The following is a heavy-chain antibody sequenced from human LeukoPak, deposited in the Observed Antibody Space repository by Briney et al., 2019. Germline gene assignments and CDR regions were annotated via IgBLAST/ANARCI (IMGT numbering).Heavy chain of an antibody. V-gene: IGHV3-23*01. CDR3: AKGGYSSSWYFDH. CDR1: GFTFRHYD. J-gene: IGHJ4*02. CDR2: INTSGGST. D-gene: IGHD6-13*01. Sequence: PGGSLRLSCVASGFTFRHYDMSWVRQAPGKGLEWVSSINTSGGSTYYADSLQGRFTISRDNSKNTLHLQMNNVRAEDTALYYCAKGGYSSSWYFDHWGQGTLVTVSS.